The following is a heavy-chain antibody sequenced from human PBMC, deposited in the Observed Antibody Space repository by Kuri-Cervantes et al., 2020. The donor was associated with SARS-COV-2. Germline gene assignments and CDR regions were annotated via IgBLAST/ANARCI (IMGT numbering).Heavy chain of an antibody. CDR1: GYTFTSYV. CDR3: ARLQTLPAAISGTLSRCQHYYYYYYMDV. CDR2: ISAYNSNT. Sequence: ASVTVSCKDSGYTFTSYVIRWVRQAPGQGLEWMGWISAYNSNTSYPQKFQGRVTNTRNTSISTAYMELSSLRSEDTAVYYCARLQTLPAAISGTLSRCQHYYYYYYMDVWGKGTTVTVSS. V-gene: IGHV1-8*03. J-gene: IGHJ6*03. D-gene: IGHD2-2*01.